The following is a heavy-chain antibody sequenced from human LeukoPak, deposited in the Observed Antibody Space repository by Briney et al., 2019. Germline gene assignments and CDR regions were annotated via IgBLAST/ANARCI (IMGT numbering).Heavy chain of an antibody. CDR2: VRPDGSEI. J-gene: IGHJ4*02. D-gene: IGHD2-2*01. V-gene: IGHV3-7*01. CDR3: ATTTRSRSWDY. Sequence: GGSLRLSCAAYGFTSSNYWMSWVRQAPGKGLEWVANVRPDGSEIQCVDSMKGRFTVSRDNSENSLYLRMSSLRAEDTAVYYCATTTRSRSWDYWGQGTLVTVSS. CDR1: GFTSSNYW.